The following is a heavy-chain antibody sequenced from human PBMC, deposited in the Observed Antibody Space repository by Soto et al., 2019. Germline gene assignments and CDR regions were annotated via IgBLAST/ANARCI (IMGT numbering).Heavy chain of an antibody. CDR3: ARAIGGSYLYGLDV. J-gene: IGHJ6*02. CDR1: GFTFSNYE. CDR2: ISSRGSII. Sequence: AGGSLRLSCVAPGFTFSNYEMNWVRQAPGRGLECVSYISSRGSIIYYADSAKGRFTISRDNAKNSLYLQMNSLRAEDTAVYYCARAIGGSYLYGLDVWGQGTTVTVSS. D-gene: IGHD1-26*01. V-gene: IGHV3-48*03.